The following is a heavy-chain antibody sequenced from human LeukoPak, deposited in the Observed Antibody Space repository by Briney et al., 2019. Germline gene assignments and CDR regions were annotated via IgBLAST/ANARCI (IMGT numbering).Heavy chain of an antibody. CDR2: LSSDGGST. CDR3: ARGRYSSGWYDFDY. J-gene: IGHJ4*02. Sequence: GGPLRLSCEASGFTFSSYAMNWVRQAPGKGLEYVSALSSDGGSTYYANSVKGRFTVSRDNSKNTLYLQMGSLRAEDMAVYYCARGRYSSGWYDFDYWGQGTLVTVSS. CDR1: GFTFSSYA. D-gene: IGHD6-19*01. V-gene: IGHV3-64*01.